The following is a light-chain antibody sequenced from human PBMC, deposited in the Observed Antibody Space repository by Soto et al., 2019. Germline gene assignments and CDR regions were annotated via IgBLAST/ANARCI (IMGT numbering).Light chain of an antibody. CDR2: AAS. J-gene: IGKJ1*01. V-gene: IGKV1-27*01. Sequence: DIQMTQSPSSLSASVGDRVTITCRASQGISNYLAWYQQKPGKVPKLLIYAASTLQSGVTSRFIGSGSGTDFTLPISSLQHEDVATYYCQKYKSARRTFGQGTKVEIK. CDR3: QKYKSARRT. CDR1: QGISNY.